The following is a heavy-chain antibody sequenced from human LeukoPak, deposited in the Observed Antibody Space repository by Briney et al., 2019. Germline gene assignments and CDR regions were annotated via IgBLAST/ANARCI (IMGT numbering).Heavy chain of an antibody. D-gene: IGHD3-9*01. V-gene: IGHV3-33*01. J-gene: IGHJ3*02. CDR3: ARDILTGYYMAFDI. CDR1: GFTFSSYG. Sequence: GRSLRLSCAASGFTFSSYGMHWVRQAPGKGLEWVAVIWYDGSNKYYADSVKGRFTISRDNSKNTLYLQMNSLRAEDTAVYYCARDILTGYYMAFDIWGQGTMVTVSS. CDR2: IWYDGSNK.